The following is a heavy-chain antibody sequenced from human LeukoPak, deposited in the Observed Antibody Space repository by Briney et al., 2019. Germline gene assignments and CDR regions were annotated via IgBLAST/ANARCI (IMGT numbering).Heavy chain of an antibody. CDR2: ISGDGGSR. J-gene: IGHJ4*02. V-gene: IGHV3-43*02. CDR1: GFTFDDYA. Sequence: GGSLRLSCAVSGFTFDDYAMHWVRQTPGKGLEWVSLISGDGGSRYYAGSVKGRFTVSRDNNKKSLYLQMNRPRTEDTAFYYCAKGADPLTWRMTTVAGTRFDFWGQGTLVTVSS. CDR3: AKGADPLTWRMTTVAGTRFDF. D-gene: IGHD6-19*01.